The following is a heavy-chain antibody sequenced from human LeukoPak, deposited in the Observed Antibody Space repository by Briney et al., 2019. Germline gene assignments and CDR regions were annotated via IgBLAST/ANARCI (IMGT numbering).Heavy chain of an antibody. D-gene: IGHD6-19*01. J-gene: IGHJ4*02. CDR3: AKVEQYYFDY. CDR2: ISSSSTYI. Sequence: TGGSLRLSCAASGFTFSSYSMNWVRQAPGKGLEWVSSISSSSTYIYYADSVKGRFTISRDNAKNSLYLQMNSLRAEDTAVYYCAKVEQYYFDYWGQGTPVTVSS. V-gene: IGHV3-21*01. CDR1: GFTFSSYS.